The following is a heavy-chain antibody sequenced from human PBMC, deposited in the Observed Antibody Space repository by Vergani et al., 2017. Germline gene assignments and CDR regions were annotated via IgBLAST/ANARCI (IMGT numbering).Heavy chain of an antibody. CDR2: IKQDGSEK. V-gene: IGHV3-7*01. CDR1: GFMFSNYW. J-gene: IGHJ6*02. Sequence: EVQLVESGGGLVQPGGSLRLSCAASGFMFSNYWMNWVRQAPGKGLEWVANIKQDGSEKYYVDSVKGRFTISRDNAKNSLYLQMNSLRAEDTAVYYCARDVAAAGRYYYYYGMDVWGQGTTVTVSS. D-gene: IGHD6-13*01. CDR3: ARDVAAAGRYYYYYGMDV.